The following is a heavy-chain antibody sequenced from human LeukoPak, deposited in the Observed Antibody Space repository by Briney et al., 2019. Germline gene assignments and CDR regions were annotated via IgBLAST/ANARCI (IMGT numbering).Heavy chain of an antibody. V-gene: IGHV3-53*01. CDR2: LYSGSST. Sequence: GGSLRLSCAASGFTFSSYEMNWVRQAPGKGLEWVSILYSGSSTYYADSVEGRFIVFRDSSKNTLSLQMNDLRAEDTAVYYCARVGDHFHWYLDLWGRGTLDTVSS. CDR3: ARVGDHFHWYLDL. J-gene: IGHJ2*01. CDR1: GFTFSSYE. D-gene: IGHD3-3*02.